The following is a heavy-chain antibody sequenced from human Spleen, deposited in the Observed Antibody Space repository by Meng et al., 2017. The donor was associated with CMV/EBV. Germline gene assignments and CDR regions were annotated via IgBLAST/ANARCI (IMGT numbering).Heavy chain of an antibody. CDR1: GGSISSSSYY. CDR2: IYYSGST. V-gene: IGHV4-39*07. J-gene: IGHJ6*02. CDR3: VRDVRYYHYAMDV. Sequence: SETLSLTCTVPGGSISSSSYYWGWIRQPPGKGLEWIGTIYYSGSTYYTPSLKSRLTISVDTSKNQFSLNLSSVTAADTALYYCVRDVRYYHYAMDVWGQGTTVTVSS.